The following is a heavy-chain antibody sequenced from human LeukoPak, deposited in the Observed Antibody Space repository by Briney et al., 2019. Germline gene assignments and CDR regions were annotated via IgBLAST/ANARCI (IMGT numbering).Heavy chain of an antibody. Sequence: GGPLRLSCAASGFIFSSYGMHWVRQAPGKGLEWVAFIRNDGSNKYYADSVKGRFTTSRDNSKNTLYLQMDSLRAEDTAVYYCAKSRAGGYSYAYFDYWGQGTLVTVSS. D-gene: IGHD5-18*01. V-gene: IGHV3-30*02. CDR2: IRNDGSNK. CDR3: AKSRAGGYSYAYFDY. J-gene: IGHJ4*02. CDR1: GFIFSSYG.